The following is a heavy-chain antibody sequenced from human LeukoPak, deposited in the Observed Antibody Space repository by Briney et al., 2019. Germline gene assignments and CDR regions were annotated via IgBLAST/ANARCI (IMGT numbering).Heavy chain of an antibody. Sequence: GGSLRLSCAASGFTFSSYSMNWVRQAPGKGLEWVSAISGSGGSTYYADSVKGRFTISRDNSKNTLYLQMNSLRAEDTAVYYCAKASNYGSGSYYPRGVDYGAQGPLVTVSS. CDR1: GFTFSSYS. CDR3: AKASNYGSGSYYPRGVDY. D-gene: IGHD3-10*01. J-gene: IGHJ4*02. CDR2: ISGSGGST. V-gene: IGHV3-23*01.